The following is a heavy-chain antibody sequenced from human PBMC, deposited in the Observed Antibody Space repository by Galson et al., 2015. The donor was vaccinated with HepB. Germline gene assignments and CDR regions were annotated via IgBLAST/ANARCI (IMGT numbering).Heavy chain of an antibody. CDR1: GGSISSSSYY. CDR3: AGDRQQLVELVVFRDDWFDP. CDR2: IYYSGST. J-gene: IGHJ5*02. Sequence: SETLSLTCTVSGGSISSSSYYWGWIRQPPGKGLEWIGSIYYSGSTYYNPSLKSRVTISVDTSKNQFSLKLSSVTAADTAVYYCAGDRQQLVELVVFRDDWFDPWGQGTLVTVSS. D-gene: IGHD6-13*01. V-gene: IGHV4-39*01.